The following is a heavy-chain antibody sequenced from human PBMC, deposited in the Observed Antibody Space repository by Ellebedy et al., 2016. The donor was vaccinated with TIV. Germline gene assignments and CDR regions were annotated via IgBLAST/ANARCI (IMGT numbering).Heavy chain of an antibody. V-gene: IGHV3-7*03. D-gene: IGHD1-26*01. CDR2: IKQDGSEK. Sequence: GESLKISCATSGFTFSTYWMTWVRQAPGKGLEWVANIKQDGSEKYYVDSLKGRFTISRDNAKNSVYLQMNSLRAEDTAVYYCAREGSGSYVGWFDPWGQGTLVTVSS. CDR1: GFTFSTYW. J-gene: IGHJ5*02. CDR3: AREGSGSYVGWFDP.